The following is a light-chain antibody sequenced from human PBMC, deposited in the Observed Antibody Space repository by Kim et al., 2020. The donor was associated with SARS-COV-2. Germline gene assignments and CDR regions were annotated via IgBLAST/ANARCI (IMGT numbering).Light chain of an antibody. Sequence: EIVMTQSPATLSVSPGDRVTLSCRASQSISSDLAWYQQKPGQALRLLIYGASTRVTGIPARFSGSGSGTEFTLTISSLQSEDFAVYYCQQYNNWPPWTFGQGTKVDIK. CDR2: GAS. CDR1: QSISSD. CDR3: QQYNNWPPWT. V-gene: IGKV3-15*01. J-gene: IGKJ1*01.